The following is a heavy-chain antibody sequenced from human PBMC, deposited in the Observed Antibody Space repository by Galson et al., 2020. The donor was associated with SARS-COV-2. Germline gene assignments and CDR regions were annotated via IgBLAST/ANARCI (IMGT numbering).Heavy chain of an antibody. CDR1: GGSIRSGGYY. CDR3: ARDKAARITIFGVADYWFDP. CDR2: IYYSGST. V-gene: IGHV4-31*03. D-gene: IGHD3-3*01. Sequence: SETLSLTCTVSGGSIRSGGYYWSWIRQHPGKGLEWNGYIYYSGSTYYNPSLKSRVTISVDTSKNQFSLKLRSVTAADTALYYCARDKAARITIFGVADYWFDPWGQGTLVTVSS. J-gene: IGHJ5*02.